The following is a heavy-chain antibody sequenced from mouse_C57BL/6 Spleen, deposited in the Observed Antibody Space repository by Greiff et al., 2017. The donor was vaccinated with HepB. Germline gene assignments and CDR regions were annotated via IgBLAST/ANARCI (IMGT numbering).Heavy chain of an antibody. CDR2: IDPSDSYT. D-gene: IGHD2-2*01. Sequence: QVHVKQPGAELVKPGASVKLSCKASGYTFTSYWMQWVKQRPGQGLEWIGEIDPSDSYTNYNQKFKGKATLTVDTSSSTAYMQLSSLTSEDSAVYYCAIYYGSGYWGQGTTLTVSS. CDR3: AIYYGSGY. J-gene: IGHJ2*01. V-gene: IGHV1-50*01. CDR1: GYTFTSYW.